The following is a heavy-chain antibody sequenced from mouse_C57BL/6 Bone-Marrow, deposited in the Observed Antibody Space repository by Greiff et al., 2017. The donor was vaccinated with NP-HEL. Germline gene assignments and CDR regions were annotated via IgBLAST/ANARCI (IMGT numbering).Heavy chain of an antibody. V-gene: IGHV5-6*01. CDR3: ERRLRRGGFAY. Sequence: EVQVVESGGDLVKPGGSLKLSCAASGFTFSSYGMSWVRQTPDKRLEWVATISSGGSYTYYPDSVKGRFTISRDNAKNTLYLQMSSLKSEDTAMYYCERRLRRGGFAYWGQGTLVTVSA. D-gene: IGHD2-4*01. J-gene: IGHJ3*01. CDR1: GFTFSSYG. CDR2: ISSGGSYT.